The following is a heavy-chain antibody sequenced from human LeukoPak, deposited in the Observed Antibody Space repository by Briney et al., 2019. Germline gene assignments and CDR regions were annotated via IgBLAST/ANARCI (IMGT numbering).Heavy chain of an antibody. D-gene: IGHD3-10*01. CDR3: ARAMVRGLSNPFDY. CDR1: GYTFTGYY. V-gene: IGHV1-46*01. J-gene: IGHJ4*02. CDR2: INPNGGST. Sequence: ASVKVSCKTSGYTFTGYYIHWVRQAPGQGLEWMGWINPNGGSTSYAQKFQGRVTMTRDMSTSTVYMELSSLRSEDTAVYYCARAMVRGLSNPFDYWGQGTLVTVSS.